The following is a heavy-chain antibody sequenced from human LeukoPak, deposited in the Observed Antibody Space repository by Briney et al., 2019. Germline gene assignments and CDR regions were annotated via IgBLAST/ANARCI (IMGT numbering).Heavy chain of an antibody. V-gene: IGHV3-15*04. CDR2: IEGEFNAATT. Sequence: PGGSLRLSCAASGFNFNNAYMSWVRQAPGKGLKWVGRIEGEFNAATTQYAAPVNGRFTISRDESRNTLYLEMNYLKTEDTAVYYCATRGDYVGRVYWGQGTLVTVSS. CDR1: GFNFNNAY. D-gene: IGHD4-17*01. J-gene: IGHJ4*02. CDR3: ATRGDYVGRVY.